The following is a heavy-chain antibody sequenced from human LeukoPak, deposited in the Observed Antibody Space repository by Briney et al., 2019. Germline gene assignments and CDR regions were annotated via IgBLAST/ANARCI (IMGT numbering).Heavy chain of an antibody. J-gene: IGHJ4*02. V-gene: IGHV4-39*07. CDR2: VYYSGST. D-gene: IGHD6-19*01. CDR1: GGSISTTNYY. Sequence: SETLSLTCTVSGGSISTTNYYWGWIRQSPGKGLEWFGCVYYSGSTYYNPSLKSRVTISVDTSQNQFSLQLTSVTAADTAVYYCARSIRGYSSGWYYFDYWGQGTLITVSS. CDR3: ARSIRGYSSGWYYFDY.